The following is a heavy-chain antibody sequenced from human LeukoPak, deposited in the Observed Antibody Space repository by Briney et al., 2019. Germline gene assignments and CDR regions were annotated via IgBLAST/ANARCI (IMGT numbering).Heavy chain of an antibody. V-gene: IGHV3-23*01. CDR3: AKGRYYDSRGYYTVAY. CDR1: GFTFSNYA. CDR2: VSGCGDNT. D-gene: IGHD3-22*01. Sequence: GGSLRLSCAASGFTFSNYAMTWVRQAPGKGLEWVSAVSGCGDNTYYADSVKGRFTISRDDSKNTLYLQMNSMRAEDTAIYYCAKGRYYDSRGYYTVAYWGQGTLVTVSS. J-gene: IGHJ4*02.